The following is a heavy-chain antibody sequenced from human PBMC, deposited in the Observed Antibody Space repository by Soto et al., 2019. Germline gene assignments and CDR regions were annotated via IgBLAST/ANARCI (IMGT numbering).Heavy chain of an antibody. V-gene: IGHV3-13*05. CDR2: ISAAGDP. CDR3: ARTDRDFYGLDV. Sequence: EVQLVESGGGLVQPGGSPRLSCEASGFTFRNYDMHWVRQGTGKGLEWVSGISAAGDPDYADSVEGRFTISRENAQNSFFLQMNSLRVGDTAVYYCARTDRDFYGLDVCGQGTTVIVSS. J-gene: IGHJ6*02. CDR1: GFTFRNYD.